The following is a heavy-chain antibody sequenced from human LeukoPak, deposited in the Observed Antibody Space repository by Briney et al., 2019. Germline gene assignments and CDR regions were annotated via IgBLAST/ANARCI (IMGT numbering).Heavy chain of an antibody. V-gene: IGHV1-69*06. J-gene: IGHJ3*02. CDR2: IIPIFGTA. CDR3: ARDPWDGDYYDSSGYSTHAFDI. CDR1: GGTFSSYA. Sequence: SVKVSCKAPGGTFSSYAISWVRQAPGQGLEWMGGIIPIFGTANYAPKFQGRVTITADKSTSTAYMELSSLRSEDTAVYYCARDPWDGDYYDSSGYSTHAFDIWGQGTMVTVSS. D-gene: IGHD3-22*01.